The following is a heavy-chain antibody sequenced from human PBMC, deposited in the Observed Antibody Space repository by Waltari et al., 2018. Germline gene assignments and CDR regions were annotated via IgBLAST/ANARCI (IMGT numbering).Heavy chain of an antibody. D-gene: IGHD3-3*01. V-gene: IGHV3-23*01. CDR3: AKGLQITTLGVANYYYYLDV. J-gene: IGHJ6*03. CDR1: EFMFDTYV. Sequence: EVQLLESGGGLVQPGGSLRLSCAASEFMFDTYVMIWVRQAPGKGLEWVSGISASGGRTYYADSVKGRFTISRDNSKNTLYLQMNSLSAEDTAVYYCAKGLQITTLGVANYYYYLDVWGKGTTVTISS. CDR2: ISASGGRT.